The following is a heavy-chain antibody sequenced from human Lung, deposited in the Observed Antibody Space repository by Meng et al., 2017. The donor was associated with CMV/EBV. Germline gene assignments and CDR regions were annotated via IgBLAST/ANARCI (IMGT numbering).Heavy chain of an antibody. CDR3: AKPVPNCGSTSCYDS. CDR1: GVAFSGYA. Sequence: SGVAFSGYAMSWVRQAPGQQLESVSVISRNGRTAYYADSVRGRFTISRDAYKNTMYLQMNSRRGENTAVYYCAKPVPNCGSTSCYDSWGQGTLVTVSS. J-gene: IGHJ4*02. CDR2: ISRNGRTA. V-gene: IGHV3-23*03. D-gene: IGHD2-2*01.